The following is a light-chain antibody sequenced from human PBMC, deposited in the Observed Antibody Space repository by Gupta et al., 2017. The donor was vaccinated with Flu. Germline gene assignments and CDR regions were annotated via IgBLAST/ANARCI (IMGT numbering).Light chain of an antibody. J-gene: IGKJ2*03. Sequence: DIQMTQSPSSLSASVGDRVTITCRASQSISNYLNWYQQKPGKAPKLLIYGASSLQSGVPSRFSGGGYGTDFTLTIRRLQPEDFATYYCQQSDSDMHSFGQGTKLEIK. CDR1: QSISNY. CDR3: QQSDSDMHS. V-gene: IGKV1-39*01. CDR2: GAS.